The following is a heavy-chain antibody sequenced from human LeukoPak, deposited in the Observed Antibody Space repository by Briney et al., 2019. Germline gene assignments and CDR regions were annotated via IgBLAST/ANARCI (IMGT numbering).Heavy chain of an antibody. V-gene: IGHV3-23*01. CDR1: GFTVSSNY. J-gene: IGHJ6*04. CDR3: AKGLGYCSGGSCYSDYYYGMDV. Sequence: GSLRLSCAASGFTVSSNYMSWVRQAPGKGLEWVSAISGRGGSTYYADSVKGRFTISRDNSKNTLYLQMNSLRAEDTAVYYCAKGLGYCSGGSCYSDYYYGMDVWGKGTTVTVSS. CDR2: ISGRGGST. D-gene: IGHD2-15*01.